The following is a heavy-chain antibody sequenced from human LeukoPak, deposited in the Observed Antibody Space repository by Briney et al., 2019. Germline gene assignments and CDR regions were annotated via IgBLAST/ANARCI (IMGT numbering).Heavy chain of an antibody. CDR1: GFTFSSYA. V-gene: IGHV3-30-3*01. CDR2: ISYDGSNK. Sequence: PGGSLRLSCAASGFTFSSYAMHWVRQAPGKGLEWVAVISYDGSNKYCADSVKGRFTISRDNSKNTLYLQMNSLRAEDAAVYYCARDPDYDYVWGSYRYDYFDYWGQGTLVTVSS. J-gene: IGHJ4*02. CDR3: ARDPDYDYVWGSYRYDYFDY. D-gene: IGHD3-16*02.